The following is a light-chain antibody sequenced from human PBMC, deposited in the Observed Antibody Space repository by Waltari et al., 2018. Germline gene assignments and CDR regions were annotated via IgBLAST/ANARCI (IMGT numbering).Light chain of an antibody. CDR1: TRHLAFSPL. J-gene: IGLJ2*01. CDR3: ASYVNYTTFHVV. V-gene: IGLV2-23*03. CDR2: EGV. Sequence: QSALTQPASVSGSPGQSITISCTGATRHLAFSPLVSWYQQHPGKVPQPILFEGVKRPSGVSNRFAGSKSVTPASLTISGLQADDEADYFCASYVNYTTFHVVFGGGTKLTVL.